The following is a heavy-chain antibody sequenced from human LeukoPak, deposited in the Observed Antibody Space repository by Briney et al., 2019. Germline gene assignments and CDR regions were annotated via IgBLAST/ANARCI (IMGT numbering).Heavy chain of an antibody. CDR1: GFTFSSYS. CDR2: IYGDGST. CDR3: ARGSPVASGRYSIYSS. J-gene: IGHJ5*02. Sequence: GGSLRLSCAASGFTFSSYSMNWVRQAPGKGLEWVAVIYGDGSTYYADSVKGRFTISSDNLKNTLSLQMDSLRAADTAMYYCARGSPVASGRYSIYSSWGQGTLVTVSP. V-gene: IGHV3-53*01. D-gene: IGHD3-10*01.